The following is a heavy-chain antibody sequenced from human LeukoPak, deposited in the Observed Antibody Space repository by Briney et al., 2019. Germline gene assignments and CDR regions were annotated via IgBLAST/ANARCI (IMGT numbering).Heavy chain of an antibody. J-gene: IGHJ4*02. D-gene: IGHD3-22*01. CDR1: GGAISNYY. CDR3: ARVSDTMIVFDY. V-gene: IGHV4-4*07. Sequence: PSETLSLTCSVSGGAISNYYWSWIRQPAGKGLEWIGRIYTSGNTNYNPSLKSRVTMSVDTSRNQFSLKLTSVTAADTAVYYCARVSDTMIVFDYWGQGTLVTVSS. CDR2: IYTSGNT.